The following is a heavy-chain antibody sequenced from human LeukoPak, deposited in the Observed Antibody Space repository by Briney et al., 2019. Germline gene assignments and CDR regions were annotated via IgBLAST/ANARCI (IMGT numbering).Heavy chain of an antibody. CDR1: GFTFSNAW. D-gene: IGHD1-1*01. CDR2: IKSKTDGGTT. CDR3: TTDNLGNWNDPLYYYGMDV. Sequence: AGGSLRLSCVASGFTFSNAWMSWVRQAPGKGLEWVGRIKSKTDGGTTDYAAPVKGGFTISRDESKNTLYLQMNSLKTEDTAVYYCTTDNLGNWNDPLYYYGMDVWSQGTTVTVSS. V-gene: IGHV3-15*01. J-gene: IGHJ6*02.